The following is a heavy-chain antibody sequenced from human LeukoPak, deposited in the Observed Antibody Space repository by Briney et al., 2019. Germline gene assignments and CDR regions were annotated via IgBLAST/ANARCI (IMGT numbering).Heavy chain of an antibody. CDR2: FDPEDGET. Sequence: ASVKVSCKVSGYTLTELSMHWVRQAPGKGLEWMGGFDPEDGETIYAQKFQGRVTMTEDTSTDTAYMELSSLRSEDTAVYYCATVGYSSSWHDYWGQGTLVTVSS. D-gene: IGHD6-13*01. V-gene: IGHV1-24*01. CDR1: GYTLTELS. CDR3: ATVGYSSSWHDY. J-gene: IGHJ4*02.